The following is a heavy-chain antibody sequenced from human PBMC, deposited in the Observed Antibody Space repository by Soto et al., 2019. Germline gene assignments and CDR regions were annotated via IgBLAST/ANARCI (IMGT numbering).Heavy chain of an antibody. Sequence: ASVKVSCKASGYTFTSYGISWVRQAPGEGLEWMGWISAYNGNTNYAQKLQGRVTMTTDTSTSTAYMELRSLRSDDTAVYYCARYPYVGGSYRYNDYWSQGTLVTVSS. J-gene: IGHJ4*02. V-gene: IGHV1-18*01. D-gene: IGHD3-16*02. CDR1: GYTFTSYG. CDR2: ISAYNGNT. CDR3: ARYPYVGGSYRYNDY.